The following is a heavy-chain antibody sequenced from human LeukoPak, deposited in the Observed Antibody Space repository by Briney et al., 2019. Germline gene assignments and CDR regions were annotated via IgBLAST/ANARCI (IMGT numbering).Heavy chain of an antibody. CDR1: GFTFSDYY. D-gene: IGHD1-26*01. V-gene: IGHV3-11*03. Sequence: PGGSLRLSCAASGFTFSDYYMSWIRQAPGKGLEWVSYITSSSTYTNYADSVKGRFAISRDNAKNSLYLQINSLRAEDTAVYYCARISGGYVFDYWGQGTLVTVSS. CDR3: ARISGGYVFDY. J-gene: IGHJ4*02. CDR2: ITSSSTYT.